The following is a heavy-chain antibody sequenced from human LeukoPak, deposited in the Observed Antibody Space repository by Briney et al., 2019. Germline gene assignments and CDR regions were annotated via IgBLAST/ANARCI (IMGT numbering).Heavy chain of an antibody. CDR3: ARRIAATGREFDY. Sequence: GESLKISYEGAGFRFAYYWIAWGRPMPGEGLGWMGIMNPANSDSRYSPSFQGQVTFSADKSISTAYLQWSSLKASDSAMYYCARRIAATGREFDYWGQGTLVTVSS. J-gene: IGHJ4*02. V-gene: IGHV5-51*01. D-gene: IGHD6-13*01. CDR1: GFRFAYYW. CDR2: MNPANSDS.